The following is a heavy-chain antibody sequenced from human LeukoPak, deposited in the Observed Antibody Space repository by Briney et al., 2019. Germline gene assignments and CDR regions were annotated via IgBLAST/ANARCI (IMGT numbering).Heavy chain of an antibody. J-gene: IGHJ4*02. CDR1: GGTFSSYA. Sequence: GASVKVSCKASGGTFSSYAISWVRQAPGQGLEWMGWINPNSGGTNYAQKFQGRVTVTRDTSISTAYMELSRLRSDDTAVYYCASSVGASDFDYWGQGTLVTVSS. D-gene: IGHD1-26*01. CDR2: INPNSGGT. V-gene: IGHV1-2*02. CDR3: ASSVGASDFDY.